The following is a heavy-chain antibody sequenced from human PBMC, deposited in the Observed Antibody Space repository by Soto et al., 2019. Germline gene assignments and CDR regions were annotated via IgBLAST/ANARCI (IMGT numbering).Heavy chain of an antibody. D-gene: IGHD2-15*01. CDR2: IYYSGST. J-gene: IGHJ6*02. Sequence: PSETLSLTCTVSGGSISSGGYYWSWIRQHPGKGLEWIGYIYYSGSTYYNPSLKSRVTISVDTSKNQFSLKLSSVTAADTAVYYCARGEVVVVAATDYYGMDVWGQGTTVTVSS. CDR3: ARGEVVVVAATDYYGMDV. CDR1: GGSISSGGYY. V-gene: IGHV4-31*03.